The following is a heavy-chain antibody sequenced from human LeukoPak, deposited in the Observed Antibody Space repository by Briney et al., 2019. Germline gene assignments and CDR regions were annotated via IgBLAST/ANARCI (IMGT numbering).Heavy chain of an antibody. Sequence: SETLSLTCAVYGGSFSGYYWSWIRQPPGKGLEWIGEINHSGSTNYNPSLKSRVTISVDTSKNQFSLKLSSVTAADTAVYYCASAEAGYSPFDYWGQGTLVTVSS. V-gene: IGHV4-34*01. CDR1: GGSFSGYY. CDR2: INHSGST. CDR3: ASAEAGYSPFDY. J-gene: IGHJ4*02. D-gene: IGHD3-22*01.